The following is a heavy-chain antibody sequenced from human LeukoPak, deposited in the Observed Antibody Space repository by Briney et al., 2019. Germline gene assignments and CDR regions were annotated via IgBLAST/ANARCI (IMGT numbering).Heavy chain of an antibody. CDR2: ISAYNGNT. V-gene: IGHV1-18*01. Sequence: ASVKVSCKASGYTFTSYGIRWVRQAPGQGLEWMGWISAYNGNTNYAQKLQGRVTMTTDTSTSTAYMELRSLRSDDTAVYYCASISYGDYSFDYWGQGTLVTVSS. J-gene: IGHJ4*02. D-gene: IGHD4-17*01. CDR3: ASISYGDYSFDY. CDR1: GYTFTSYG.